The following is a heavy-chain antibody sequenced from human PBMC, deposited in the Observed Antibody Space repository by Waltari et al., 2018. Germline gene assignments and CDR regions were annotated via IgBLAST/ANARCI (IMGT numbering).Heavy chain of an antibody. D-gene: IGHD2-15*01. J-gene: IGHJ4*02. CDR2: IHQSGRT. Sequence: QVHLQEAGPGLVTPSGTLSLTCAVPGASISNSYWWSWVRQPPGKGREWIGQIHQSGRTNYNPSLDSRAIVSMDTSNNQISLKLTSATAADTAVYYCAADRGRGIYFDYWGQGTLVTVSP. V-gene: IGHV4-4*02. CDR3: AADRGRGIYFDY. CDR1: GASISNSYW.